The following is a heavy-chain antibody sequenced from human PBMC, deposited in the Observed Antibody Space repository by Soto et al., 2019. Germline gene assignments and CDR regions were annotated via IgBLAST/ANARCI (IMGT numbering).Heavy chain of an antibody. D-gene: IGHD3-22*01. Sequence: QVQLVESGGGVVQPGRSLRLSCAASGFTFSSYGMHWVRQAPGKGLEWVAVISYDGSNKYYADSVKGRFTISRDNSKNTLYLQMNSRRAEDTAVYYCAKDYYYDSSGEPTAYYWGQGTLVTVSS. V-gene: IGHV3-30*18. J-gene: IGHJ4*02. CDR3: AKDYYYDSSGEPTAYY. CDR1: GFTFSSYG. CDR2: ISYDGSNK.